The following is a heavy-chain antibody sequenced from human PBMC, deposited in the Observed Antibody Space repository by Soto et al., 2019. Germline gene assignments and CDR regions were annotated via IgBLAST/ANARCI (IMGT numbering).Heavy chain of an antibody. CDR1: GGSISSSSYY. J-gene: IGHJ3*02. D-gene: IGHD6-13*01. Sequence: SETLSLTCTVSGGSISSSSYYWGWIRQPPGKGLEWIGSIYYSGSTYYNPSLKSRVTISVDTSKNQFSLKLSSVTAADTAVYYCARKGRSSLVQGDDAFDIWGQGTMVTVSS. CDR2: IYYSGST. CDR3: ARKGRSSLVQGDDAFDI. V-gene: IGHV4-39*01.